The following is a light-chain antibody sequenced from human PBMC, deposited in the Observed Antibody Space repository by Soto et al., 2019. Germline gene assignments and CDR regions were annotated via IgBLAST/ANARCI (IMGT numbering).Light chain of an antibody. CDR2: GAS. CDR3: QQYGSSPTT. V-gene: IGKV3-20*01. Sequence: EIVLTQSPATLSLSPGERATLSCRASQSVTSNYLAWYQQKPGQAPRLVIFGASIRDTGIPDRISGSGSGTDFTLTISRLEPEDFAVYHCQQYGSSPTTFGQGTKVDIK. J-gene: IGKJ1*01. CDR1: QSVTSNY.